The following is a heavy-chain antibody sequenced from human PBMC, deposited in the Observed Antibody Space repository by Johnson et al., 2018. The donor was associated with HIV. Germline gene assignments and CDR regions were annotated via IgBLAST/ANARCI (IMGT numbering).Heavy chain of an antibody. D-gene: IGHD3-22*01. CDR3: ARAWVNYYDSPDAFDI. J-gene: IGHJ3*02. Sequence: VQLVESGGGLVQPGGSLRLSCAASGFTFSSYAMSWVRQAPGKGLEWVSVIYSGGSTYYADSVKGRFTISRDNSKNTLYLQMNSLRAEDTAVYYCARAWVNYYDSPDAFDIWGQGTMVTVSS. CDR1: GFTFSSYA. CDR2: IYSGGST. V-gene: IGHV3-66*01.